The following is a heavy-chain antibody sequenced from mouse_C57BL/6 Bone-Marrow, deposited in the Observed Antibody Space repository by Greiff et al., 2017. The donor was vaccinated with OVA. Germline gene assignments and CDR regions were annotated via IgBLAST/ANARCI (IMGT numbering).Heavy chain of an antibody. CDR3: TRGDYGSSYGGDY. Sequence: QVQLQQSGAELVRPGASVTLSCKASGYTFTDYEMHWVKQTPVHGLEWIGAIDPETGGTAYNQKFKGKAILTADKSSSTAYMELRSLTSEDSAVYYCTRGDYGSSYGGDYWGQGTTLTVSS. CDR2: IDPETGGT. CDR1: GYTFTDYE. V-gene: IGHV1-15*01. D-gene: IGHD1-1*01. J-gene: IGHJ2*01.